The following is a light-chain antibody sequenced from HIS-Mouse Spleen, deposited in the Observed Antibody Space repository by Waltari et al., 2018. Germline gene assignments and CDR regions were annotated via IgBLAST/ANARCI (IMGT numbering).Light chain of an antibody. Sequence: QSALTQPASVSGSPGQSFTISCTGTSSHVVRYHLCPRYQQHPGKAPKLMIYEGSKRPLGVSHRFSGSKSGNTASLTISGLQAEDEADYYCCSYAGSSTWVFGGGTKLTVL. V-gene: IGLV2-23*01. CDR2: EGS. CDR1: SSHVVRYHL. J-gene: IGLJ3*02. CDR3: CSYAGSSTWV.